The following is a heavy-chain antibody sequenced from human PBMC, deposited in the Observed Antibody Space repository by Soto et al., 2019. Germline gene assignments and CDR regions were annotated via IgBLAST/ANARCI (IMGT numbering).Heavy chain of an antibody. J-gene: IGHJ4*02. D-gene: IGHD3-22*01. Sequence: GESLRISSKGSGYRFTSYWSGCVRQKPGKGLEWMGIIYPGDSDTRYSPSFQGQVTISADKSNSTACLQWSSLKASDTAMYYCAGPVQIDYYDSSGYVVYWGQGTLVTVSS. CDR1: GYRFTSYW. V-gene: IGHV5-51*01. CDR2: IYPGDSDT. CDR3: AGPVQIDYYDSSGYVVY.